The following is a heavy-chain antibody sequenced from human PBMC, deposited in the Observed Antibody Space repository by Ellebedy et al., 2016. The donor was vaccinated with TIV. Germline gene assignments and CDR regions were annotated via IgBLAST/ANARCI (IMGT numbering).Heavy chain of an antibody. V-gene: IGHV4-59*08. CDR1: GGSISSYY. CDR3: ARHEKWEPGRFDY. J-gene: IGHJ4*02. D-gene: IGHD1-26*01. CDR2: IYYSGST. Sequence: MPGGSLRLSCTVSGGSISSYYWSWIRQPPGKGLEWIGYIYYSGSTNYNPSLKSRVTISVDTSKNQFSLKLSSVTAADTAVYYCARHEKWEPGRFDYWGQGTLVTVSS.